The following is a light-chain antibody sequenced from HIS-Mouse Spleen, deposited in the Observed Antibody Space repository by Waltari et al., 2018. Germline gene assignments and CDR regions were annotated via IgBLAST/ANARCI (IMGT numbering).Light chain of an antibody. V-gene: IGLV3-10*01. CDR3: YSTDSSGNHRV. CDR1: SFPKQY. CDR2: EDS. J-gene: IGLJ2*01. Sequence: SYDLTQPPSVSVSPGQTARITCSGDSFPKQYAYWYQQKSGQATVLVIYEDSKRPSGIPERFSGSSSGTMATLTISGAQVEDEADYYCYSTDSSGNHRVFGGGTKLTVL.